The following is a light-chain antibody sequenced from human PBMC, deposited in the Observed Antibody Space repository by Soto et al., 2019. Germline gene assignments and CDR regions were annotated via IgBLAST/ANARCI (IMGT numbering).Light chain of an antibody. J-gene: IGKJ4*01. V-gene: IGKV1-27*01. Sequence: DVQMTQSPSSLSAFVGDKVTITCRASQGIAPYLAWFQQKPGKVPKLLIYATSTLQSGVPSRFIGSGSGTDFTRTISSLQHEDVGTYYCQKYNSAPLTFGGGTKVEIK. CDR1: QGIAPY. CDR3: QKYNSAPLT. CDR2: ATS.